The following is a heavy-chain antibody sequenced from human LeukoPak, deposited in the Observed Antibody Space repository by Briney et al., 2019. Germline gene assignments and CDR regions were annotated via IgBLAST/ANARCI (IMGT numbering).Heavy chain of an antibody. CDR2: IRSSSTI. V-gene: IGHV3-48*01. CDR1: GFTFTTYS. CDR3: ARERYGDYVYDY. D-gene: IGHD4-17*01. J-gene: IGHJ4*02. Sequence: PGGSLRLSCAASGFTFTTYSMNWVRQAPGKGLEWVSYIRSSSTINYADSVKGRFTTSRDNAKNLLYLQMNGLRAEDTAVYYCARERYGDYVYDYWGQGILVTVSS.